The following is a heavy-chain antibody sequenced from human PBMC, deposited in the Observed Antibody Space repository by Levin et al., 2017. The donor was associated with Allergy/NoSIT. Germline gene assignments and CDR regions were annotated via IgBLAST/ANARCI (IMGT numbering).Heavy chain of an antibody. D-gene: IGHD3-10*01. CDR2: ISYDGSNK. CDR3: ARDGVRGVIPTTSFDY. CDR1: GFTFSSYA. V-gene: IGHV3-30*04. J-gene: IGHJ4*02. Sequence: PGGSLRLSCAASGFTFSSYAMHWVRQAPGKGLEWVAVISYDGSNKYYADSVKGRFTISRDNSKNTLYLQMNSLRAEDTAVYYCARDGVRGVIPTTSFDYWGQGTLVTVSS.